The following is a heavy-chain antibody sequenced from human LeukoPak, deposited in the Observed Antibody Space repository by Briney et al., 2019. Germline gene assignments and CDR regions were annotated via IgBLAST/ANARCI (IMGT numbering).Heavy chain of an antibody. CDR3: ARDGEYSGGYLDY. J-gene: IGHJ4*02. CDR1: GYTFTTYY. V-gene: IGHV1-46*03. CDR2: INPTVGST. Sequence: ASVKVSCKASGYTFTTYYMHWVRQAPGQGLEWMGIINPTVGSTTYAQKFQGRVTMTRDTSTSTVFMELSSLRSEDTAVHYCARDGEYSGGYLDYWGQGTLVTVSS. D-gene: IGHD1-26*01.